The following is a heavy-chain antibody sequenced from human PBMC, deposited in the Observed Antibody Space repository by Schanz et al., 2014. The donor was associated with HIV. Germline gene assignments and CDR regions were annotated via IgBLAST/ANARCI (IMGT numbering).Heavy chain of an antibody. CDR2: ISYDGTKK. J-gene: IGHJ6*02. V-gene: IGHV3-30*18. CDR1: GFTFDNYG. D-gene: IGHD3-22*01. CDR3: AKDRNYYDSRYRGKGNYYYYYGMDV. Sequence: QVRLVESGGGVVQPGRSLRLSCAASGFTFDNYGMHWVRQAPGKGLEGGAVISYDGTKKNYADPVKGRFTISRDNSKNTLYLQMKSLRPEDRAVYYCAKDRNYYDSRYRGKGNYYYYYGMDVWGQGTAVTVSS.